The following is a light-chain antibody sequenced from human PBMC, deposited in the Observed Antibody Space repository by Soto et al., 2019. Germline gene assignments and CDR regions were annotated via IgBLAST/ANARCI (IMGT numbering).Light chain of an antibody. V-gene: IGKV3-20*01. J-gene: IGKJ4*01. CDR2: GAS. CDR3: QQYGTSPLT. Sequence: EIVVTQSPGTLSLSPGERATLSCSASQSVSDSYLAWYQQKPGQAPRLLIYGASSRATGIPDRFSGSGSVTDFTLTISRLEPEDFAVYYCQQYGTSPLTFGGGTKVESK. CDR1: QSVSDSY.